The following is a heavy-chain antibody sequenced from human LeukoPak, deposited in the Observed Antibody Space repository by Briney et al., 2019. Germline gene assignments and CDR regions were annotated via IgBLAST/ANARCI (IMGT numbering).Heavy chain of an antibody. V-gene: IGHV4-34*01. CDR2: INHSGST. CDR3: ARGLTFEYFQH. Sequence: SETLSLTCAVYGGSFSGYYWSWIRQPPGKGLEWIGEINHSGSTNYNPSLKSRVTISVGTSKNQFSLKLSSVTAADTAVHYCARGLTFEYFQHWGQGTLVTVSS. D-gene: IGHD3-16*01. CDR1: GGSFSGYY. J-gene: IGHJ1*01.